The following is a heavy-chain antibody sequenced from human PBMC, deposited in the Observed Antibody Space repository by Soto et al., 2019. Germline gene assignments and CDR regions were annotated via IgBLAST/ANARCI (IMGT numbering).Heavy chain of an antibody. CDR2: IIPIFGTA. CDR1: GGTFSSYA. Sequence: QVQLVQSGAEVKKPGSSVKVSCKASGGTFSSYAISWVRQAPGQGLEWMGGIIPIFGTANYAQKFQGRVXIXAXXSTSTAYMELSSLRSEDTAVYYCARVVTAFWYFDLWGRGTLVTVSS. V-gene: IGHV1-69*12. CDR3: ARVVTAFWYFDL. J-gene: IGHJ2*01. D-gene: IGHD2-21*02.